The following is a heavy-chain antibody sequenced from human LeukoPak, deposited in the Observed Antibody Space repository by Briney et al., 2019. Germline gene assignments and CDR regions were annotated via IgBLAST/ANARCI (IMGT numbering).Heavy chain of an antibody. CDR3: ARRASSTSCPPARCGMDV. D-gene: IGHD2-2*01. J-gene: IGHJ6*04. Sequence: SETLSLTCAVYGGSFSGYYWSWIRQPPGKGLEWIGEINHSGGTNYNPSLKSRVTISVDTSKNQFSLKLSSVTAADTAVYYCARRASSTSCPPARCGMDVRGKGTTVTVSS. CDR2: INHSGGT. V-gene: IGHV4-34*01. CDR1: GGSFSGYY.